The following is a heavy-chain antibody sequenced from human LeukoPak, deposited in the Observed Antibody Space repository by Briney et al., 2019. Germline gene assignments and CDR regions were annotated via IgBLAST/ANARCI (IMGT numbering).Heavy chain of an antibody. CDR2: INGGGGST. CDR3: ARGRGWVDH. CDR1: GFTFSSHA. D-gene: IGHD3-16*01. J-gene: IGHJ4*02. V-gene: IGHV3-23*01. Sequence: GGSLRLSCAASGFTFSSHAMSWVRQAPGKGLDWVSGINGGGGSTYYADSVKGRFTISRDNARNSVCLQMNSLRVEDTSLYYCARGRGWVDHWGQGTLVTVSS.